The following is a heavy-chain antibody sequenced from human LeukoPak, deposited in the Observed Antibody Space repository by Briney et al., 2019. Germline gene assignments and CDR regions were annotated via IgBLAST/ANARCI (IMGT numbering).Heavy chain of an antibody. Sequence: GGPLRLSCAPCGFTFSSYGMQWLRQAPGKGLEWVAVISYDGSNKYYADSVKGRFTISRDNSKNTLYLQMNSLRAEDTAVYYCAKVQLRITRVRGVPDYWGQGTLVTVSS. CDR2: ISYDGSNK. CDR3: AKVQLRITRVRGVPDY. V-gene: IGHV3-30*18. J-gene: IGHJ4*02. D-gene: IGHD3-10*01. CDR1: GFTFSSYG.